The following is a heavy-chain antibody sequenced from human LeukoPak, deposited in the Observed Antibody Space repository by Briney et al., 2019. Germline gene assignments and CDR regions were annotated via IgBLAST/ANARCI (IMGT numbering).Heavy chain of an antibody. V-gene: IGHV4-39*01. D-gene: IGHD3-22*01. CDR3: ARLEAEWVVVVTGY. CDR1: GGSISSSSYY. CDR2: IYYSGST. J-gene: IGHJ4*02. Sequence: SETLSLTXTVSGGSISSSSYYWGWIRQPPGKGLEWIGSIYYSGSTYYNPSLKSRVTISVDTSKNQFSLKLSSVTAADTAVYYCARLEAEWVVVVTGYWGQGTLVTVSS.